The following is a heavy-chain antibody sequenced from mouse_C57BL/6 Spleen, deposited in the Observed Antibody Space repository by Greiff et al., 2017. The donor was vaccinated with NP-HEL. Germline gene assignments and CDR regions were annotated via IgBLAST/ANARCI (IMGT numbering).Heavy chain of an antibody. V-gene: IGHV1-26*01. CDR2: INPNNGGT. D-gene: IGHD2-3*01. CDR1: GYTFTDYY. CDR3: SRVVGYYVFAMDY. J-gene: IGHJ4*01. Sequence: EVQLQQSGPELVKPGASVKISCKASGYTFTDYYMNWVQQSHGKSLEWIGDINPNNGGTSYNQTFKGKATLTVDKSSSTAYMELLSLASEDSSVYYCSRVVGYYVFAMDYWGQGTSVTVSS.